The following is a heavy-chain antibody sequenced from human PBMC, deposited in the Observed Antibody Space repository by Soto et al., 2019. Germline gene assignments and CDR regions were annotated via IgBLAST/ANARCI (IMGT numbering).Heavy chain of an antibody. J-gene: IGHJ4*02. Sequence: SVSNAWMNWVRQAPGKGLEWVGRIKSKTDGGTTDYAAPVKGRFTISRDDSKNTPYLQMNSLKTEDTAVYYCTTGSSGWARGGGYWGQGTLVTVSS. CDR1: SVSNAW. V-gene: IGHV3-15*07. D-gene: IGHD6-19*01. CDR3: TTGSSGWARGGGY. CDR2: IKSKTDGGTT.